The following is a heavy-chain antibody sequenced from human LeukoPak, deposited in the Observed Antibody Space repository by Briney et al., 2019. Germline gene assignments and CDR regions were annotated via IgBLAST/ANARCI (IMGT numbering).Heavy chain of an antibody. J-gene: IGHJ4*02. Sequence: SETPSLTCTVSGGSMRSNYWGWIRQPPGKGLEFIGHIYYTGSTNYTPSLRSRVTISVDTSKNQFSLNLNSVTSADTAVYHCARAEPSRPFDDWGQGTLVTVSS. CDR2: IYYTGST. V-gene: IGHV4-59*01. CDR3: ARAEPSRPFDD. CDR1: GGSMRSNY. D-gene: IGHD1-14*01.